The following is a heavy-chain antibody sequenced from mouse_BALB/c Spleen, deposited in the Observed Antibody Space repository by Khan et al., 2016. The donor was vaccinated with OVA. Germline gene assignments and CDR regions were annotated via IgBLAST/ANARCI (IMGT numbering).Heavy chain of an antibody. CDR3: ARDGSHYNYAMDY. V-gene: IGHV3-2*02. CDR1: GYSITSDYV. D-gene: IGHD2-3*01. Sequence: EVQLVESGPGLVKPSQSLSLTCTVTGYSITSDYVWNWIRQFPGNKLEWMGFISSSGSTNYNPALKSRISITRDTSKNQFFLQLNSVTTEDSATYYCARDGSHYNYAMDYWGQGTSVTVAS. CDR2: ISSSGST. J-gene: IGHJ4*01.